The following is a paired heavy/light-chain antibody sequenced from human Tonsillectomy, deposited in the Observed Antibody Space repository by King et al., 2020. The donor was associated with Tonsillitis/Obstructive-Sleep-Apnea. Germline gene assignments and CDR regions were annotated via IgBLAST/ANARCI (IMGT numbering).Light chain of an antibody. V-gene: IGLV2-14*01. Sequence: QSALTQPASVSGSPGQSITISCTGTSSDVGAYDYVSWYQQHPGKAPKLMIYDVTNRPSGVSSRFSGSKSGNTASLTISGLQAEDEADYYCSSYTTSSTPWVLGGGTKLTVL. CDR1: SSDVGAYDY. CDR2: DVT. CDR3: SSYTTSSTPWV. J-gene: IGLJ3*02.
Heavy chain of an antibody. Sequence: QVQLVESGGGLVKPGGSLRLSCAASGFTFSDYYMTWIRQAPGKGLEWVSYISNSGGSIFYADSVKGRFTISRDNAKKSLYLQMNSLRAEDTAVYYCARDGGGLTTVAPAFDYWGQGTLVTVSS. CDR3: ARDGGGLTTVAPAFDY. V-gene: IGHV3-11*01. J-gene: IGHJ4*02. D-gene: IGHD4-17*01. CDR1: GFTFSDYY. CDR2: ISNSGGSI.